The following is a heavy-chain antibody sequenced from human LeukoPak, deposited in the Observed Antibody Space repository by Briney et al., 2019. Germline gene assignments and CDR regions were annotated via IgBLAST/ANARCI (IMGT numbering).Heavy chain of an antibody. CDR1: GYSISSGHY. V-gene: IGHV4-38-2*02. D-gene: IGHD1-1*01. J-gene: IGHJ4*02. Sequence: SETLSLTCTVSGYSISSGHYRGWIRQPPGKGLEWIGSIYEGETTYYNPSLKTRLTISLDTSKNQFSLKLSSVTAADTAVYYCASNWSDFDYWGQGILVTVSS. CDR2: IYEGETT. CDR3: ASNWSDFDY.